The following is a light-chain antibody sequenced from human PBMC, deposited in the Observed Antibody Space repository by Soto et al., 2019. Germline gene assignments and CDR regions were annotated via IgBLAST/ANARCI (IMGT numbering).Light chain of an antibody. CDR3: SSYAGINTFYV. Sequence: QSALTQPRSVSGSPGQSVTISCTGTSIDVGGYDYVSWYQQHPGKAPKLIIYDVIKRPSGVPDRFSGSKSGNTASLTVSGLQAEDEADYYCSSYAGINTFYVFGTGTKLTVL. CDR2: DVI. V-gene: IGLV2-11*01. CDR1: SIDVGGYDY. J-gene: IGLJ1*01.